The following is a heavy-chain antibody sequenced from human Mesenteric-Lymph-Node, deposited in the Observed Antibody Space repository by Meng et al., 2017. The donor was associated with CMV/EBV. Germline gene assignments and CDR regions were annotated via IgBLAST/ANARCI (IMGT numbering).Heavy chain of an antibody. CDR2: INSDGSST. V-gene: IGHV3-74*01. D-gene: IGHD3-10*01. Sequence: GESLKISCAASGFSFINSWMTWVRQAPGKGLVWVSRINSDGSSTSYGDSVKGRFTISRDNAKNTLYLQMNSLRVEDTAVYYCARDPFGRASGWGQGTLVTVSS. J-gene: IGHJ4*02. CDR3: ARDPFGRASG. CDR1: GFSFINSW.